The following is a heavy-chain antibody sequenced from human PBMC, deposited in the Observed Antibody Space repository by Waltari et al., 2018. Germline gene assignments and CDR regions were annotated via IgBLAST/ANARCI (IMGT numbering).Heavy chain of an antibody. D-gene: IGHD6-19*01. Sequence: QVQLVQSGAEVKKPGASVKVSCKASGNSFTGHYIHWVRQAPGQGLEWMAWINPNSGGTMYGEKFQGRVTMTRDTSITTLYMELSSLRSDDTAVYYCARVWFHSGLDYWGQGTLVTVSS. CDR1: GNSFTGHY. V-gene: IGHV1-2*02. CDR2: INPNSGGT. CDR3: ARVWFHSGLDY. J-gene: IGHJ4*02.